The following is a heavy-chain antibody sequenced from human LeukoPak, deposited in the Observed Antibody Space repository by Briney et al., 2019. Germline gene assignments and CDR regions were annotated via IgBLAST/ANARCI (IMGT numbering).Heavy chain of an antibody. V-gene: IGHV1-18*01. CDR1: GYTFTSYG. CDR2: ISAYNGNT. CDR3: ARFPHTGYSSSWYEIGDY. D-gene: IGHD6-13*01. J-gene: IGHJ4*02. Sequence: GASVKVSCKASGYTFTSYGISWVRRAPGQRPEWMLWISAYNGNTNYAQKLQGRVTMTTDTSTSTAYMELRSLRSDDTAVYYCARFPHTGYSSSWYEIGDYWGQGTLVTVSS.